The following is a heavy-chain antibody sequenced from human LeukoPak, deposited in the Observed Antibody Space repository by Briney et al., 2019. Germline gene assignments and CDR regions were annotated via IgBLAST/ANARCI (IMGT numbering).Heavy chain of an antibody. CDR2: ISSSSSYI. J-gene: IGHJ4*02. CDR1: GFTFSRHS. V-gene: IGHV3-21*01. D-gene: IGHD1-1*01. Sequence: GGSLRLSCAASGFTFSRHSINWVRQAPGKGLEWVSSISSSSSYIYYADSVKGRFTISRDNAKNSLYLQMNSLRGEDMAVYYCVKRWTGTTIGQQDYWGQGTLVTVSS. CDR3: VKRWTGTTIGQQDY.